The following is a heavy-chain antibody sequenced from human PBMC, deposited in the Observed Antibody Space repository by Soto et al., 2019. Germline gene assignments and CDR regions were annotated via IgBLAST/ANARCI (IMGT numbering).Heavy chain of an antibody. CDR3: ARDERSGDYVADY. J-gene: IGHJ4*02. D-gene: IGHD2-21*02. CDR2: IFYGGRT. Sequence: QVQLQETGPGLVKPSQTLSLTCTVSGYSISRGGYYWSWIRQFPGRVLEWIGYIFYGGRTGYNPSLKSRSSISVGSSKNPFSLRLSSVTAADTSVYFCARDERSGDYVADYWGQGTLVNVSS. CDR1: GYSISRGGYY. V-gene: IGHV4-31*03.